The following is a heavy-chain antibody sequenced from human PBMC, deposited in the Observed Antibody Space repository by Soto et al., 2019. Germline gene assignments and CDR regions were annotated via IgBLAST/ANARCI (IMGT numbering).Heavy chain of an antibody. CDR2: IKSKTDGGTA. CDR1: GFTFNSAL. D-gene: IGHD6-13*01. J-gene: IGHJ4*02. V-gene: IGHV3-15*01. CDR3: TTGLAAAGTNY. Sequence: GGSLILSCSASGFTFNSALMSWVRQAPGKGLEWVGRIKSKTDGGTADFAAPVKGRFTISRDDSKNTVYLQMNSLKIEDTAVYYCTTGLAAAGTNYWGQGTLVTVSS.